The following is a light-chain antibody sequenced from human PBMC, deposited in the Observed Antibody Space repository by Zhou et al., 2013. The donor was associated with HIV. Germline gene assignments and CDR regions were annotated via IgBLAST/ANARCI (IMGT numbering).Light chain of an antibody. V-gene: IGKV2-30*01. CDR3: MQGTHWPGT. CDR2: KVS. Sequence: VKLSQAPLSLSVAVGQSAYISCRPNQTLVYSDGNTYLSWLHQRPSQSPRRLIYKVSNREAGVPDRFIGSASGIDFALRITRVEADDVGVFYCMQGTHWPGTFGQGTRLEIK. CDR1: QTLVYSDGNTY. J-gene: IGKJ2*01.